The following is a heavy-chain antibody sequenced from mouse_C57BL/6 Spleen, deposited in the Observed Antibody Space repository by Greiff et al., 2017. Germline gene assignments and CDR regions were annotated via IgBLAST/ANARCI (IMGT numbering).Heavy chain of an antibody. CDR3: ARGFYYGSSLYFDV. V-gene: IGHV1-55*01. D-gene: IGHD1-1*01. Sequence: VQLQQPGAELVKPGASVKMSCKASGYTFTSYRITWVKQRPGQGLEWIGDFYPGSGSTNYNEKFKGKATLTVDTSSSTAYLQLSRLTSEDSAVYYCARGFYYGSSLYFDVGGTGTTVTVSS. CDR1: GYTFTSYR. J-gene: IGHJ1*03. CDR2: FYPGSGST.